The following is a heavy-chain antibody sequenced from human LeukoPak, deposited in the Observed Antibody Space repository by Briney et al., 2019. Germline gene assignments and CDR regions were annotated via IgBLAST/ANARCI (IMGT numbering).Heavy chain of an antibody. V-gene: IGHV1-69*05. CDR1: GGTFSSYA. CDR3: ARGHYSSSWNFDY. J-gene: IGHJ4*02. Sequence: SVKVSCKASGGTFSSYAISWVRQAPGQGLEWMGGIIPIFGTANYAQKFQGRVTITTDESTSTACMELSSLRSEDTAVYYCARGHYSSSWNFDYWGQGTLVTVSS. D-gene: IGHD6-13*01. CDR2: IIPIFGTA.